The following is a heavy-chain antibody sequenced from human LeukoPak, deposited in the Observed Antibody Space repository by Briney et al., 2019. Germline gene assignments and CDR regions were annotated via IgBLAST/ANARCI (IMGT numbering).Heavy chain of an antibody. CDR1: GDTLTDYG. D-gene: IGHD6-13*01. CDR3: ASWSRLAAAGRGFDY. V-gene: IGHV1-18*01. J-gene: IGHJ4*02. Sequence: ASVKVSCKASGDTLTDYGITWVRQAPGQGLEWMGWISAYNGNTIYAQKLQGRVTMTTDTSTNTAYLELRSLRADDTAMFYCASWSRLAAAGRGFDYWGQGTLVTVSS. CDR2: ISAYNGNT.